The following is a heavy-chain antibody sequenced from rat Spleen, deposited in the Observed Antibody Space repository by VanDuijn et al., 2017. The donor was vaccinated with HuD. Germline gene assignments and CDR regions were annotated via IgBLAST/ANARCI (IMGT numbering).Heavy chain of an antibody. V-gene: IGHV5-25*01. CDR2: ISTGGTNT. Sequence: EVRLVESGGGLVQPGRSLKLSCAASGFTFTNYDMAWVRQAPTKGLEWIASISTGGTNTYYRGSVKGRFTISRDNAKSTLYLQMDSLRSEDTATYYCAREDNNYPYWYFDFWGQGVKVTVSS. J-gene: IGHJ2*01. D-gene: IGHD1-10*01. CDR1: GFTFTNYD. CDR3: AREDNNYPYWYFDF.